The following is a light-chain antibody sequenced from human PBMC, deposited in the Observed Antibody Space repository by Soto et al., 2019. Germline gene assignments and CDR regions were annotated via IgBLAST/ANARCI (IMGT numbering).Light chain of an antibody. J-gene: IGKJ4*01. CDR2: GAS. CDR3: QQGLT. CDR1: QSVSSSY. Sequence: EIVMTQSPATLSVSPGERATLSCRASQSVSSSYLAWYQQKPGQAPRLLIYGASSRATGIPDRFSGSGSGTDFTLTISRLEPEDFAVYYCQQGLTFGGGTKVDIK. V-gene: IGKV3-20*01.